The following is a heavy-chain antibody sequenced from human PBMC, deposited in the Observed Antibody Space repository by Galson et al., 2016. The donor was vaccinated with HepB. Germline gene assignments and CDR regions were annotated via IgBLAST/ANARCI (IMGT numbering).Heavy chain of an antibody. CDR1: GFTFSSYA. Sequence: SLRLSCAASGFTFSSYAMSWVRQAPGKGLEWVSTISGSADSTYYADSVKGRFSISRDKSRKTLYVQMNSLRAEYKAIYYCAKMKYNGSGSLSPFDIWGPGTVFTVPS. CDR2: ISGSADST. J-gene: IGHJ3*02. D-gene: IGHD3-10*01. V-gene: IGHV3-23*01. CDR3: AKMKYNGSGSLSPFDI.